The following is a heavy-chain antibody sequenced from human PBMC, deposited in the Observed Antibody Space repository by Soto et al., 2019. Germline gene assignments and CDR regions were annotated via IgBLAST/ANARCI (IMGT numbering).Heavy chain of an antibody. CDR3: ARHDYYHRTFDI. J-gene: IGHJ3*02. D-gene: IGHD3-9*01. Sequence: QVQLQESGPGLVTPSETLSLTCRVSGGSVGTGAYYWSWIRQPPGKGLEWIGYTLYSGSPNYNPSLQSLQSRVTISVDTSRNQFSLRLTSVTAADTALYYCARHDYYHRTFDIWGQGTLVTVSS. CDR1: GGSVGTGAYY. V-gene: IGHV4-61*08. CDR2: TLYSGSP.